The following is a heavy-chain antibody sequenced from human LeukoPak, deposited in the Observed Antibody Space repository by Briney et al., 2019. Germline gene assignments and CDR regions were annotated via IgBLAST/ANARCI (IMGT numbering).Heavy chain of an antibody. CDR1: GCSISDYY. Sequence: PSETLSLTCTVSGCSISDYYWSWVRQPPGKGLEWMGYINYSGNTNYNPSLKRRGTISVDTSKNQFSLRLTSVTAADTGVFYCAREGRQDYVYFDYWGQGSLVTVSS. V-gene: IGHV4-59*01. D-gene: IGHD4-17*01. CDR3: AREGRQDYVYFDY. J-gene: IGHJ4*02. CDR2: INYSGNT.